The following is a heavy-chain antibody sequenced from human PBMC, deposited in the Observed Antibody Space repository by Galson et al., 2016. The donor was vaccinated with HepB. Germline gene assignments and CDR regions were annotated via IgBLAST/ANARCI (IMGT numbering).Heavy chain of an antibody. J-gene: IGHJ3*02. CDR2: MYYSGST. CDR1: GDSTSSGGFY. D-gene: IGHD2-2*01. Sequence: TLSLTCTVTGDSTSSGGFYWTWIRQHLGMGLEWIGYMYYSGSTYYNPSLKSRIAISVDTSKNQFSLKLSSVTATDTAVYYCARATDAPGTFDIWGQGTMVTISS. V-gene: IGHV4-31*03. CDR3: ARATDAPGTFDI.